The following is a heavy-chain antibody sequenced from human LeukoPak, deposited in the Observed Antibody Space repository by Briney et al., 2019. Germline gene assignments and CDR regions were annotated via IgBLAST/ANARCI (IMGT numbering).Heavy chain of an antibody. Sequence: GGSLRLSCAASGFTFRSYAMSWVRQAPGKGLEWVSAISGSGGSTYYADSVKGRFTISRDNSKNTLYLQMNSLRAEDTAVYYCAKDRHCSSTSCRYYYYYGMDVWGQGTTVTVSS. CDR1: GFTFRSYA. CDR2: ISGSGGST. D-gene: IGHD2-2*01. V-gene: IGHV3-23*01. J-gene: IGHJ6*02. CDR3: AKDRHCSSTSCRYYYYYGMDV.